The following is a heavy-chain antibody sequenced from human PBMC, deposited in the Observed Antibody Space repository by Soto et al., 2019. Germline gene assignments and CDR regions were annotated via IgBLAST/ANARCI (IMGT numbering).Heavy chain of an antibody. D-gene: IGHD3-22*01. Sequence: SETLSLTCAVYGGSFGGYYGSWIRQPPGKGLEWIGEINHSGSTYYNPSLKSRVTISVETSKSQFSLKLSSVTAADTAVYYCAGGDYYHSSGYYFYYYTMDVWGQGTTVTVSS. CDR2: INHSGST. CDR3: AGGDYYHSSGYYFYYYTMDV. J-gene: IGHJ6*02. V-gene: IGHV4-34*01. CDR1: GGSFGGYY.